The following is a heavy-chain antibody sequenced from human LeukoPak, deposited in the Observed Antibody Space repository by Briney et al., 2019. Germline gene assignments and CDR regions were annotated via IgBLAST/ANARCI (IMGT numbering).Heavy chain of an antibody. CDR3: ARWSSFYYYYMDV. D-gene: IGHD6-13*01. CDR2: IYYSGST. Sequence: SETLSLTCTVSGGTISSYYWSRIRQPPGKGLEWIGYIYYSGSTSYNPSLKSRVTISVDTSKNQFSLKLSSVTAADTAVYYCARWSSFYYYYMDVWGKGTTVTVSS. CDR1: GGTISSYY. V-gene: IGHV4-59*01. J-gene: IGHJ6*03.